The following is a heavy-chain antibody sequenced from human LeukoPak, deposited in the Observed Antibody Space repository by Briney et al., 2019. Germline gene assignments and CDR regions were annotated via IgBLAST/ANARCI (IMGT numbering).Heavy chain of an antibody. Sequence: SETLSLTCTVSGGSISSYYWSWLRQPAGKGLEWIGRIYTSGSTNYNPSLKSRVTMSVDTSKNQFSLKLSSVTAADMAVYYCARGAYYYDSRGYFTFHIWGQGTMVTVSS. D-gene: IGHD3-22*01. CDR2: IYTSGST. CDR3: ARGAYYYDSRGYFTFHI. J-gene: IGHJ3*02. CDR1: GGSISSYY. V-gene: IGHV4-4*07.